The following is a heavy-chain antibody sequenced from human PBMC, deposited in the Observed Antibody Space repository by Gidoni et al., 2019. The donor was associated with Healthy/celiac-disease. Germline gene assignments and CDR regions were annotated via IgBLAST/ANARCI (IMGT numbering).Heavy chain of an antibody. CDR1: GGSFSGYD. Sequence: QVQLQQWGAGLLKPSETLSLTCAVYGGSFSGYDWRWIRQPAGKGLDWIGEINHSGSTNYNPSLKSRVTISVDTAKNQFSLKLSSVTAADTAVYYCARARLRNDAFDIWGQGTMVTVSS. D-gene: IGHD4-17*01. CDR2: INHSGST. CDR3: ARARLRNDAFDI. V-gene: IGHV4-34*01. J-gene: IGHJ3*02.